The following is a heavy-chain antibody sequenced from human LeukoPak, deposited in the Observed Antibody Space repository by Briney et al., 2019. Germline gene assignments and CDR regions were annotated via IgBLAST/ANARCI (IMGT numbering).Heavy chain of an antibody. J-gene: IGHJ4*02. V-gene: IGHV3-23*01. D-gene: IGHD3-16*01. CDR1: GFTFRSYA. CDR3: VARGSFDY. Sequence: GGSLRLSCVASGFTFRSYAMTWVRQAPGKGLEWVSSISGSGGTTYYADSVKGRFTISRDNSKNTLYLQMNSLRAEDTAVYYCVARGSFDYWGQGTLVTVSS. CDR2: ISGSGGTT.